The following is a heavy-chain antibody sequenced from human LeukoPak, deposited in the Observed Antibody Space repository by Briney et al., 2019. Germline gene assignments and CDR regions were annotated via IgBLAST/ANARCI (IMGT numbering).Heavy chain of an antibody. CDR3: ARAVAGPFDY. D-gene: IGHD6-19*01. V-gene: IGHV3-33*01. J-gene: IGHJ4*02. Sequence: GGSLRLSCAASGFTFSSYGMHWVRQAQGKGLEWVAVIWYDGSNKYYADSVKGRFTISRDNSKNTLYLQMNSLRAEDTAVYYCARAVAGPFDYWGQGTLVTVSS. CDR1: GFTFSSYG. CDR2: IWYDGSNK.